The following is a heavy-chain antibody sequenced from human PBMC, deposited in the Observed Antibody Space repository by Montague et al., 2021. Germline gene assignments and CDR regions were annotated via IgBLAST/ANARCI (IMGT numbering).Heavy chain of an antibody. CDR1: GDYFSEYY. CDR2: ISKSGTVI. V-gene: IGHV3-11*01. Sequence: SLRLSCAASGDYFSEYYMSWIRQAPGKGLEWVSYISKSGTVIKYADSVKGRFTVSRDNDGSSLYLEMNGLRVEDSAVYFCAGLRGFTGYDCMDVWGQGTT. CDR3: AGLRGFTGYDCMDV. J-gene: IGHJ6*02. D-gene: IGHD5-12*01.